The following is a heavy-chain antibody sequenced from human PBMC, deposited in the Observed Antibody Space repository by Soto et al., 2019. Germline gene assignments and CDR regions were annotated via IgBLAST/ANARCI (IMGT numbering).Heavy chain of an antibody. V-gene: IGHV6-1*01. CDR1: GDSVSSNSAA. Sequence: PSQTLSLTGAMSGDSVSSNSAAWNWIRQSPSRSLEWLGRTYYRSKWYNDYAVSVKSRITINPDTSKNQFSLQLNSVTPEDTAVYYCARGIDSSGWYLYYFDYWGQGTLVTVSS. D-gene: IGHD6-19*01. J-gene: IGHJ4*02. CDR3: ARGIDSSGWYLYYFDY. CDR2: TYYRSKWYN.